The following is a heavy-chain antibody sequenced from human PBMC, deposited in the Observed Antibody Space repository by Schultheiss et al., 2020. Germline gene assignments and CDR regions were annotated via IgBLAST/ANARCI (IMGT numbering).Heavy chain of an antibody. CDR1: GGSISSSSYY. V-gene: IGHV4-61*02. D-gene: IGHD3-16*01. CDR3: ARVGGGGAFDI. Sequence: SETLSLTCTVSGGSISSSSYYWGWIRQPAGKGLEWIGRIYTSGSTNYNPSLKSRVTISVDTSKNQFSLKLSSVTAADTAVYYCARVGGGGAFDIWGQGTMVTVSS. J-gene: IGHJ3*02. CDR2: IYTSGST.